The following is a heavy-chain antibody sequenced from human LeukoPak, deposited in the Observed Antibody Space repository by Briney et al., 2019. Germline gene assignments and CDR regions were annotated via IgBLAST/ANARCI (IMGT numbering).Heavy chain of an antibody. V-gene: IGHV1-2*02. Sequence: ASVKVSCKASGYTFTGYYVNWVRQAPGQGLEWMGWINPNSGDTNSAQKFQGRVTMTRDTSISTAYMELSRLRSDDTAVYYCARAPRGFCSGGSCFDFWGQGTLVTVSS. J-gene: IGHJ4*02. CDR3: ARAPRGFCSGGSCFDF. D-gene: IGHD2-15*01. CDR1: GYTFTGYY. CDR2: INPNSGDT.